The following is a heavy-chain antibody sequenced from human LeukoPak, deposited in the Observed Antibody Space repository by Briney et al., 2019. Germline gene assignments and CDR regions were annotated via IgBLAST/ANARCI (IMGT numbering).Heavy chain of an antibody. CDR2: MNPNSGNT. Sequence: ASVKVSCKASGYTFTSYDINWVRQATGQGLEWMGWMNPNSGNTGYAQKFQGRVTMTRNTSISTAYMELSSLRSEDTAVYYCARGFRSLRFLEWLSAGGANNWFDPWGQGTLVTVSS. CDR3: ARGFRSLRFLEWLSAGGANNWFDP. J-gene: IGHJ5*02. D-gene: IGHD3-3*01. V-gene: IGHV1-8*01. CDR1: GYTFTSYD.